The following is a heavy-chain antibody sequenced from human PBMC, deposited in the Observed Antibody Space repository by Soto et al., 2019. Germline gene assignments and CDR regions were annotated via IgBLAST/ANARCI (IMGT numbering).Heavy chain of an antibody. D-gene: IGHD3-22*01. CDR3: ARASNGYFDY. V-gene: IGHV4-30-4*01. Sequence: QVQLQESGPGLVKPSQTLSLTCTVSGGSISSGDYYWSWIRQPPGKGLEGIGYMYYSGSTYYNPSRKSRVIISVDTSKNQFALKLSSVTAADTAVYYCARASNGYFDYWGQGTLVNVSS. J-gene: IGHJ4*02. CDR2: MYYSGST. CDR1: GGSISSGDYY.